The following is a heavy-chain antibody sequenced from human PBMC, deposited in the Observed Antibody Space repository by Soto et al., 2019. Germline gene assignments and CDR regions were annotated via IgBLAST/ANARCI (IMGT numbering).Heavy chain of an antibody. D-gene: IGHD3-16*02. Sequence: GGSLRLSCAASGLTLSNYAMSWVRQATGKGLEWVSTVTGDGVTTSYADSVKGRFTISRDNSKNTLYLQMSGLRADDTAVYYCAKRLSYYFDSWGHGTLVTVSS. CDR1: GLTLSNYA. CDR2: VTGDGVTT. J-gene: IGHJ4*01. CDR3: AKRLSYYFDS. V-gene: IGHV3-23*01.